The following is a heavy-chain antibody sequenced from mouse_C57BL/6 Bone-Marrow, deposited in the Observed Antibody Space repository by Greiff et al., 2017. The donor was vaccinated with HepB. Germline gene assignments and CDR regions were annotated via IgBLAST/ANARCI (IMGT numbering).Heavy chain of an antibody. CDR2: ISYDGSN. CDR1: GYSITSGYY. J-gene: IGHJ1*03. Sequence: EVQLVESGPGLVKPSQSLSLTCSVTGYSITSGYYWNWIRQFPGNKLEWMGYISYDGSNNYNPSLKNRISITRDTSKNQFFLKLNSVTTEDTATYYCARPVYYGSSRWYFDVWGTGTTVTVSS. V-gene: IGHV3-6*01. CDR3: ARPVYYGSSRWYFDV. D-gene: IGHD1-1*01.